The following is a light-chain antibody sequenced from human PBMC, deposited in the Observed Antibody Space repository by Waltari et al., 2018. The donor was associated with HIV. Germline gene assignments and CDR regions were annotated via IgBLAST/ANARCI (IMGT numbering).Light chain of an antibody. Sequence: QSVLTQPPSASGTPGQRVTISCSGRSSNIGSNTVNWYQQLPGTAPKLLINSNNQRPSGVPDRFSGSKSGTSASLAISGLQSEDEADYYCAAWDDSLNGVVFGGGTKLTFL. CDR1: SSNIGSNT. CDR3: AAWDDSLNGVV. J-gene: IGLJ2*01. V-gene: IGLV1-44*01. CDR2: SNN.